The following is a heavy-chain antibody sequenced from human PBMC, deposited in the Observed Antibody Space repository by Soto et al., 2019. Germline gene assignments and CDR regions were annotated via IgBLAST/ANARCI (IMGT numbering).Heavy chain of an antibody. CDR3: AREKTPMSPRYFYYGMDV. CDR1: GGSISSGGYY. Sequence: SETLSLTCTVSGGSISSGGYYWSWIRQHPGKGLEWIGYIYYSGSTYYNPSLKSRVTISVDTSKNQFSLKLSSVTAADTAAYYCAREKTPMSPRYFYYGMDVWGQGTTVTVSS. V-gene: IGHV4-31*03. CDR2: IYYSGST. D-gene: IGHD2-21*01. J-gene: IGHJ6*02.